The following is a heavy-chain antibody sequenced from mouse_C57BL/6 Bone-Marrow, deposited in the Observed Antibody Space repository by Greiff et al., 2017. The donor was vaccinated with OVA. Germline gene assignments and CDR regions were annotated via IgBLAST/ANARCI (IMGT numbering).Heavy chain of an antibody. J-gene: IGHJ4*01. CDR3: TRNYYGSRGYAMDY. CDR2: IYPGNSDT. D-gene: IGHD1-1*01. CDR1: GYTFTSYW. V-gene: IGHV1-5*01. Sequence: VQLQQSGTVLARPGASVKMSCKTSGYTFTSYWMHWVKQRPGQGLEWIGAIYPGNSDTSYNQKFKGKAKLTAVTSASTAYMELSSLTNEDSAVYYCTRNYYGSRGYAMDYWGRGTSVTVSS.